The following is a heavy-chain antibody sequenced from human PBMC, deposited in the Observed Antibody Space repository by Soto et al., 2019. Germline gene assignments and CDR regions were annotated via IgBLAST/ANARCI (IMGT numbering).Heavy chain of an antibody. CDR1: GFTFSSYS. J-gene: IGHJ6*03. Sequence: GGSLRLSCAASGFTFSSYSMNWVRQAPGKGLEWVSSISSSSSYIYYADSVKGRFTISRDNAKNSLYLQMNSLRAEDTAVYYCARGSNFSNYYYYYMDVWGKGTTVTVSS. CDR3: ARGSNFSNYYYYYMDV. V-gene: IGHV3-21*01. D-gene: IGHD4-4*01. CDR2: ISSSSSYI.